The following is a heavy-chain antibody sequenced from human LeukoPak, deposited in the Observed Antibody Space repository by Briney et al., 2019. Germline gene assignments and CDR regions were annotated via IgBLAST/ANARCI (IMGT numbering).Heavy chain of an antibody. CDR2: IYYSGST. J-gene: IGHJ4*02. D-gene: IGHD6-13*01. CDR3: ARVRGSSWYDPFDY. V-gene: IGHV4-39*07. CDR1: GGSISSSSYY. Sequence: SETLSLTCTVSGGSISSSSYYWGWIRQPPGKGLEWIGSIYYSGSTYYNPSLKSRVTISVDTSKNQFSLKLSSVTAADTAVYYCARVRGSSWYDPFDYWGQGTLVTVSS.